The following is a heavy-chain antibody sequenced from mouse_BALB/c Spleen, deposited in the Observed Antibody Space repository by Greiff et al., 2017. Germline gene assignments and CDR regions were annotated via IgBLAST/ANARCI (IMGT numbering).Heavy chain of an antibody. J-gene: IGHJ2*01. CDR3: ARGTTTVVANDYFDY. D-gene: IGHD1-1*01. V-gene: IGHV5-6-5*01. Sequence: EVQGVESGGGLVKPGGSLKLSCAASGFTFSSYAMSWVRQTPEKRLEWVASISSGGSTYYPDSVKGRFTISRDNARNILYLQMSSLRSEDTAMYYCARGTTTVVANDYFDYWGQGTTLTVSS. CDR2: ISSGGST. CDR1: GFTFSSYA.